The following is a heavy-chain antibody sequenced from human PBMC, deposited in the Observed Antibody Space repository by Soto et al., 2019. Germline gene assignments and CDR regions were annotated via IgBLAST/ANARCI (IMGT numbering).Heavy chain of an antibody. Sequence: PGGSLRLSCAPSGFTFSNYWMSWVRQAPGQGLKWVASIKQDGSVKHYVDSVKGRFTISRDNAEKSLHLQMNSLRAEDTAVYYCAKLRGDYTVFDYWGQGARVTVSS. V-gene: IGHV3-7*03. CDR1: GFTFSNYW. CDR2: IKQDGSVK. D-gene: IGHD4-17*01. J-gene: IGHJ4*02. CDR3: AKLRGDYTVFDY.